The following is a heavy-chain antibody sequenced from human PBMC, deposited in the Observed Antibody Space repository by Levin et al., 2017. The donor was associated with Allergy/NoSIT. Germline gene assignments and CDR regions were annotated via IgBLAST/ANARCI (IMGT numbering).Heavy chain of an antibody. V-gene: IGHV4-59*01. D-gene: IGHD3-10*01. CDR3: ARHYGSGSYYKPYDAFDI. Sequence: PSETLSLTCTVSGGSISSYYWSWIRQPPGKGLEWIGYIYYSGSTNYNPSLKSRVTISVDTSKNQFSLKLSSVTAADTAVYYCARHYGSGSYYKPYDAFDIWGRGTMVTVSS. CDR2: IYYSGST. CDR1: GGSISSYY. J-gene: IGHJ3*02.